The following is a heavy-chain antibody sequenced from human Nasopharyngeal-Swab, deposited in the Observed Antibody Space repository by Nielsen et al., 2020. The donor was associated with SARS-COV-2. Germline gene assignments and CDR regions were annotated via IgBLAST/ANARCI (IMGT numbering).Heavy chain of an antibody. D-gene: IGHD1-26*01. CDR2: IGGSGVHT. CDR1: GFTFSSYA. CDR3: ARDTGIVVAPAVFDY. J-gene: IGHJ4*02. Sequence: GESLKISCAASGFTFSSYAMSWVRRAPGKGLEWVSAIGGSGVHTYYADSVKGRFTISRDNSKNTLYLQMNGLRAEDTAVYYCARDTGIVVAPAVFDYWGQGTLVTVSS. V-gene: IGHV3-23*01.